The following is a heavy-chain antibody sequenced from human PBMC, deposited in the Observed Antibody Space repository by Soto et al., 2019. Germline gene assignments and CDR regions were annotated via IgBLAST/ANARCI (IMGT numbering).Heavy chain of an antibody. Sequence: QLQLQESGPGLVKPSETLSLTCTVSGCSVSRSSYYWGWVRQPPGKGLEWIGSVYYSGSTYYNPSLERRVTISVDKSKNQFSLKLMSLSAADTAVYYCGRLEGLATISYYFDYWGQGALVTVSS. J-gene: IGHJ4*02. CDR2: VYYSGST. CDR3: GRLEGLATISYYFDY. V-gene: IGHV4-39*01. D-gene: IGHD3-9*01. CDR1: GCSVSRSSYY.